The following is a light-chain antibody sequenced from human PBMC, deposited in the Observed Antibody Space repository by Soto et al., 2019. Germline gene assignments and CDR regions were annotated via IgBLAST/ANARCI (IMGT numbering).Light chain of an antibody. CDR1: QSVSSSY. J-gene: IGKJ4*01. CDR3: QQYDSSPLT. CDR2: GAS. V-gene: IGKV3-20*01. Sequence: EIVLTQSPVTLSLSPGERATLSCRASQSVSSSYLAWYQQKPGQAPRLLIYGASSRATGIPDRFSGSGSGTDFTLTISRLEPEDFAVYYCQQYDSSPLTFGGGTKVEIK.